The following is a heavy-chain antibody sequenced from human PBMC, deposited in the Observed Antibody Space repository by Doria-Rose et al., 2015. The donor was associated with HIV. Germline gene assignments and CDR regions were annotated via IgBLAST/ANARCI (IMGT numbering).Heavy chain of an antibody. CDR1: GVSLSSPGMG. CDR2: ILSEDER. V-gene: IGHV2-26*01. CDR3: ARIKSSRWYHKYYFDF. D-gene: IGHD6-13*01. J-gene: IGHJ4*02. Sequence: QITLKESGPVLVRPTETLTLTCTVSGVSLSSPGMGVSWIRQPPGKALEWLANILSEDERSDKPSLKSRRTISRGTSKSQVVLTMTDMDPVDTATYYCARIKSSRWYHKYYFDFWGQGTLVIVSA.